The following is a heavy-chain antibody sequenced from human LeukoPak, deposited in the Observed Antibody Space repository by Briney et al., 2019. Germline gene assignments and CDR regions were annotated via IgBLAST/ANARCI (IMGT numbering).Heavy chain of an antibody. V-gene: IGHV1-69*13. CDR2: IIPIFGTA. CDR3: ARDGGRLRYAGPLDY. CDR1: GGTFSSYA. D-gene: IGHD4-17*01. Sequence: SVKVSCKASGGTFSSYAISWVRQAPGQGLEWMGRIIPIFGTANYAQKFQGRVTMTADESTSTAYMELSSLRSEDTAVYYCARDGGRLRYAGPLDYWGQGTLVTVSS. J-gene: IGHJ4*02.